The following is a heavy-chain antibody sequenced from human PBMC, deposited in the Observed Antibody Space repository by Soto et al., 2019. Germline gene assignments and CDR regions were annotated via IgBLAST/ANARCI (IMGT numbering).Heavy chain of an antibody. CDR2: VFYTGFT. CDR1: GASISGSYYY. Sequence: SETLSLTCAVSGASISGSYYYWAWLRQSPGKGPEWIGSVFYTGFTSYNPSLESRVSVSVDTSRSQFSLKPSAVTAADTAVYYCATSQKGYNWNYFDHWGQGALVTVSS. CDR3: ATSQKGYNWNYFDH. V-gene: IGHV4-39*01. D-gene: IGHD1-20*01. J-gene: IGHJ4*02.